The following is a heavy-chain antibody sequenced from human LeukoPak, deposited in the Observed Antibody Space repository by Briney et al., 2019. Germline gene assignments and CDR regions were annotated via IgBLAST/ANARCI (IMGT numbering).Heavy chain of an antibody. J-gene: IGHJ2*01. CDR3: ARGGYGSGSYYHEVFDL. CDR1: GGTFSSYA. V-gene: IGHV1-69*06. Sequence: GSSVKVSCKASGGTFSSYAISWVRQAPGQGLEWMGGIIPIFGTANYAQKFQGRVTITADKSTSTAYMELSSLRSEDTAVYYCARGGYGSGSYYHEVFDLWGRGTLVTVSS. D-gene: IGHD3-10*01. CDR2: IIPIFGTA.